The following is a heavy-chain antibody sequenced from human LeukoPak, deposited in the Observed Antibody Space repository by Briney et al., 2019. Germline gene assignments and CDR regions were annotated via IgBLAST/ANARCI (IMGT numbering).Heavy chain of an antibody. Sequence: TSETLSLTCTVSGGSISSYYWSWIRQPPGKGLEWIGYIYYSGSTNYNPSLKSRVTISVDTSKNQFSLKLSSVTAADTAVYYCARQADYYDSSGYYSLVDYWGQGTLVTVSS. CDR2: IYYSGST. CDR3: ARQADYYDSSGYYSLVDY. J-gene: IGHJ4*02. CDR1: GGSISSYY. D-gene: IGHD3-22*01. V-gene: IGHV4-59*01.